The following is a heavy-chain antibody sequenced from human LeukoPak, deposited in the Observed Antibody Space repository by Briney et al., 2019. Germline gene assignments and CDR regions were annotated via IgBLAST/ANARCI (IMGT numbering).Heavy chain of an antibody. Sequence: ASVKVSCKASGYTFTGYYMHWVRQAPGQGLEWMGIINPSGGSTSYAQKFQGRVTMTRDTSTSTVYMELSSLRSEDTAVYYCAISSMDGVAFDIWGQGTMVTVSS. V-gene: IGHV1-46*01. CDR3: AISSMDGVAFDI. CDR1: GYTFTGYY. D-gene: IGHD2-2*03. J-gene: IGHJ3*02. CDR2: INPSGGST.